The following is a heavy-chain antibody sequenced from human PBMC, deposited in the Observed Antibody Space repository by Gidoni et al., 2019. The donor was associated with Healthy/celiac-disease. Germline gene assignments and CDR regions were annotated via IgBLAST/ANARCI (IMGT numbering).Heavy chain of an antibody. V-gene: IGHV4-39*07. CDR3: ASGGQWKGY. CDR1: GGSISSSSYY. J-gene: IGHJ4*02. Sequence: QLQLQESGPGLVKPSATLSLTCTVSGGSISSSSYYWGWIRQPPGKGLEWIGSIYYTGNTYYNPSLKSRVTISVDTSKNQFSLKLNSGTAADTAVYYCASGGQWKGYWGQGTLVTVSS. D-gene: IGHD6-19*01. CDR2: IYYTGNT.